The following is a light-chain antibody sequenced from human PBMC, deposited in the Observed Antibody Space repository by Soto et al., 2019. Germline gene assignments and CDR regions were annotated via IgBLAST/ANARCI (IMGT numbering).Light chain of an antibody. CDR3: QQYSSYWT. V-gene: IGKV1-5*03. CDR1: QTISSS. CDR2: KAS. Sequence: DIQMTQSPSTLSASVGDRVTITCRASQTISSSLAWYQQKPGKAPKLLIYKASSLGSWVPSRFSGSGSGTEFTLTISSLQPDDFATYYCQQYSSYWTFGQGTKV. J-gene: IGKJ1*01.